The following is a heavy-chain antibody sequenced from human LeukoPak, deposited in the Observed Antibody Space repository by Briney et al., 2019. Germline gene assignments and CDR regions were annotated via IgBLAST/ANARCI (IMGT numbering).Heavy chain of an antibody. CDR1: GFTFSNAW. CDR3: ARGGVNIVVVPAASDAFDI. D-gene: IGHD2-2*01. V-gene: IGHV3-15*01. J-gene: IGHJ3*02. Sequence: GGSLRLSCAASGFTFSNAWMSWARQAPGKGREWGGRIKSKTDGGTTDYAASVKGRVTISRDDSKNTLYQQMHSLRAEDTAVYYCARGGVNIVVVPAASDAFDIWGQGTMVTVSS. CDR2: IKSKTDGGTT.